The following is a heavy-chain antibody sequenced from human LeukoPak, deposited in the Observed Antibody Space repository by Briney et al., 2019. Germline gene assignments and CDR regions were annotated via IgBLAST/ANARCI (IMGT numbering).Heavy chain of an antibody. Sequence: GASVKVSCKASGYTFTSYGISWVRQAPGQGLEWMGWLNPKSGGTNYAQKFRGRVTMTRDMSISTAYLDLSGLTSDDTAVYYCARGGRTSMNRGLTPGYWGQGMLVTVSS. CDR3: ARGGRTSMNRGLTPGY. J-gene: IGHJ4*02. CDR2: LNPKSGGT. D-gene: IGHD3-10*01. CDR1: GYTFTSYG. V-gene: IGHV1-2*02.